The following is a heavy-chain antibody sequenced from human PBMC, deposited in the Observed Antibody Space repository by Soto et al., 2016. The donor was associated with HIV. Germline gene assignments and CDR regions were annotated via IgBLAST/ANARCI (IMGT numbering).Heavy chain of an antibody. V-gene: IGHV4-34*02. D-gene: IGHD4-4*01. CDR1: GGSFSGYQ. J-gene: IGHJ5*01. CDR3: ARHGDSNNWDRSFDS. CDR2: VNHSGLT. Sequence: QVQLQQWGAGLLKPSETLSLTCAVYGGSFSGYQWTWIRQAPGKGLEWIGEVNHSGLTNYSPSLKSRLTISTDTSKNQFSLKVTSVTAADTAVYYCARHGDSNNWDRSFDSWGPRKSGHRLL.